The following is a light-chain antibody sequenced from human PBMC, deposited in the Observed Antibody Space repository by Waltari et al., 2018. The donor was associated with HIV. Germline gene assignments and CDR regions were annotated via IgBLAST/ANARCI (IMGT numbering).Light chain of an antibody. Sequence: SYELTHPPSVSVSPGQTGRVTCTGGRWGDKHACWYQQTPGQSPVLVIYHVIQRPSGIPERFSGSNSGNTATLTVSGTQAMAAADYYCQAWDSSTVVFGGVTKLTVL. CDR1: RWGDKH. J-gene: IGLJ2*01. V-gene: IGLV3-1*01. CDR2: HVI. CDR3: QAWDSSTVV.